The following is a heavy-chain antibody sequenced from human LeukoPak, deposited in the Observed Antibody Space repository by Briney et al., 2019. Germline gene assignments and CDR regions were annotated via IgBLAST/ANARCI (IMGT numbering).Heavy chain of an antibody. CDR3: AKSGRGYYI. CDR2: ISSSGSTI. CDR1: GFTFSSYE. J-gene: IGHJ4*02. V-gene: IGHV3-48*03. Sequence: GSLRLSCAASGFTFSSYEMNWVRQAPGKGLEWVSYISSSGSTIYYADSVKGRFTISRDNSKSTLYLQMNSLRAEDTAIYYCAKSGRGYYIWGQGTLVTVSS. D-gene: IGHD3-22*01.